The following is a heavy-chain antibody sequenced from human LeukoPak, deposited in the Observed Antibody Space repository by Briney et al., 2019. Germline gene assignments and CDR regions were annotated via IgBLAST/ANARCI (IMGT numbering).Heavy chain of an antibody. D-gene: IGHD1-1*01. CDR1: GYTFSTYG. J-gene: IGHJ4*02. CDR2: ISAHSGDT. Sequence: ASVKVSCKTSGYTFSTYGITWVRQAPGQGFQWMGWISAHSGDTKYAENFQGRISLTTATSATTAYMELRSLTSDDTAVYYCARDLSSGGWTLEFDYWGQGSLVTVAS. V-gene: IGHV1-18*01. CDR3: ARDLSSGGWTLEFDY.